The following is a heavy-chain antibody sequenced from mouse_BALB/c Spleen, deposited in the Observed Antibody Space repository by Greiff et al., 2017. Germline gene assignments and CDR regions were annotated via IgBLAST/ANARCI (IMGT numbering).Heavy chain of an antibody. CDR3: TGDSYDY. J-gene: IGHJ2*01. D-gene: IGHD2-13*01. V-gene: IGHV5-6-4*01. CDR2: ISSGGSYT. CDR1: GFTFSSYT. Sequence: EVKLMESGGGLVKPGGSLKLSCAASGFTFSSYTMSWVRQTPEKRLEWVATISSGGSYTYYPDSVKGRFTISRDNAKNTLYLQMSSLKSEDTAMYYCTGDSYDYWGQGTTLTVSS.